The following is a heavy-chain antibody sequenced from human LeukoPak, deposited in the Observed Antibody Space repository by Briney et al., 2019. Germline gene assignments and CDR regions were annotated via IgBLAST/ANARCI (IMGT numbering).Heavy chain of an antibody. CDR3: ARGNDILTGYPSRDY. V-gene: IGHV1-2*02. J-gene: IGHJ4*02. D-gene: IGHD3-9*01. Sequence: ASVKVSCKASGYTFTSYDINWVRQAPGQGLEWMGWINPNSGGTNYAQKFQGRVTMTRDTSISTAYMELSRLRSDDTAVYYCARGNDILTGYPSRDYWGQGTLVTVSS. CDR2: INPNSGGT. CDR1: GYTFTSYD.